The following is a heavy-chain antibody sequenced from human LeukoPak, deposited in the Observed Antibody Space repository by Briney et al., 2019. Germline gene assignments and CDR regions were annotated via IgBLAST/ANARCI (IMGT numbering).Heavy chain of an antibody. Sequence: PGRSLRLSCAASGFTFSSYAMHWVRQAPGKGLEWVAVISYDGSNKYYADSVKGRFTISRDNSKNTLYLQMNSLRAEDAAVYYCARDQDYDSSGYYYWGQGTLVTVSS. CDR1: GFTFSSYA. J-gene: IGHJ4*02. CDR3: ARDQDYDSSGYYY. CDR2: ISYDGSNK. V-gene: IGHV3-30-3*01. D-gene: IGHD3-22*01.